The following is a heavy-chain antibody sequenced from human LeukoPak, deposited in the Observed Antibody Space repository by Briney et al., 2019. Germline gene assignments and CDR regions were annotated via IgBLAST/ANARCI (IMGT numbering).Heavy chain of an antibody. Sequence: PGRSLRLSCTTSGFTFGDYAMSWVRQAPGKGLEWVAIISYDGTNKDYAESVKGRFTISRDNSKLYLQMNSLRTDDTAVYYCGRDGNRWQEPLAFWGQGTLVTVSS. V-gene: IGHV3-30*04. J-gene: IGHJ4*02. CDR3: GRDGNRWQEPLAF. CDR1: GFTFGDYA. CDR2: ISYDGTNK. D-gene: IGHD1-14*01.